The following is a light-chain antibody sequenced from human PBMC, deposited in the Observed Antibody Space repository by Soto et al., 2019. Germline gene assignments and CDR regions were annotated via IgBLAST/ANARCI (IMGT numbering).Light chain of an antibody. Sequence: AIQMTQSPSSLSASLGDRVTITCRASQGVGNDLGWYQHKPGKAPKLLIYAASTLESGVPSRFSGSGSGTDFTLTISSLQPEDFATYYCLQDYGSPYTFGQGTKLEIK. CDR3: LQDYGSPYT. V-gene: IGKV1-6*01. J-gene: IGKJ2*01. CDR1: QGVGND. CDR2: AAS.